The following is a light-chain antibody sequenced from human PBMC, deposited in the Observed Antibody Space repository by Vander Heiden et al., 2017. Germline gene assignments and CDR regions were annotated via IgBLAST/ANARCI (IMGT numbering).Light chain of an antibody. J-gene: IGKJ4*02. CDR2: LGS. CDR1: QSLLHSNGYNY. CDR3: MQALQTPLT. V-gene: IGKV2-28*01. Sequence: DFVMPQSPLSLPVTPGEPASISCRSSQSLLHSNGYNYLDWYVQKPGQSPQLLISLGSNRASGVPDRFSGSGSGTDFTLKISRVEAEDVGVYYCMQALQTPLTFGGGTRVEIK.